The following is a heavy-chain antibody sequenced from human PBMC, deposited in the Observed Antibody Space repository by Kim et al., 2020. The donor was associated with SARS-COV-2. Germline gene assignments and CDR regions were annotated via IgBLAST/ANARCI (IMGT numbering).Heavy chain of an antibody. Sequence: GGSLRLSCAASGFTFSSYAMSWVRQAPGKGLEWVSSISGDSGKSYYADSVKGRFTISRDNSKSTLYLQMDSLRAEDTAVYYCAQITGIFSAGSVYLGQGT. CDR3: AQITGIFSAGSVY. V-gene: IGHV3-23*01. CDR1: GFTFSSYA. CDR2: ISGDSGKS. J-gene: IGHJ4*02. D-gene: IGHD3-10*01.